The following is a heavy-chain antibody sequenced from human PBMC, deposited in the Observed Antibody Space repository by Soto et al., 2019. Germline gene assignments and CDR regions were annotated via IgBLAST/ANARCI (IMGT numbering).Heavy chain of an antibody. CDR1: GYTFTSYY. CDR2: INPSGGST. V-gene: IGHV1-46*03. J-gene: IGHJ6*03. CDR3: AREYDFWSGYYNPPGFMDV. Sequence: ASVKVSCKASGYTFTSYYMHWVRQAPGQGLEWMGIINPSGGSTSYAQKFQGRVTMTRDTSTSTVYMELSSLRSEDTAVYYCAREYDFWSGYYNPPGFMDVWGKGATVTVSS. D-gene: IGHD3-3*01.